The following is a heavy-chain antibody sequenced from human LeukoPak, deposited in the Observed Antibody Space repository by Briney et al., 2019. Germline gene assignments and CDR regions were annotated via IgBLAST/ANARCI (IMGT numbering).Heavy chain of an antibody. V-gene: IGHV4-4*02. CDR3: ARAVYYDSSGRSAFDI. Sequence: SGTLSLTCAVSGGSISSSNWWSWVRQPPGKGLEWIGEIYHSGSTNYNPSLKSRVTISVDKSKNQFSLKLSSVTVADTAVYYCARAVYYDSSGRSAFDIWGQGTMVTVSS. D-gene: IGHD3-22*01. CDR2: IYHSGST. J-gene: IGHJ3*02. CDR1: GGSISSSNW.